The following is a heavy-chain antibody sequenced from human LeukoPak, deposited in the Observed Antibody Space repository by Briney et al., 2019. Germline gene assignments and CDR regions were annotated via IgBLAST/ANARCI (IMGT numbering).Heavy chain of an antibody. CDR1: GYTFTSYG. CDR2: ISAYNGNT. CDR3: ARDSAHSGYEEY. J-gene: IGHJ4*02. D-gene: IGHD5-12*01. Sequence: ASVKVSCKGSGYTFTSYGISWVRRAPGQGLEWMGWISAYNGNTNYAQKLQGRVTMTTDTSTSTAYMELRSLRSDDTAVYYCARDSAHSGYEEYWGQGTLVTVSS. V-gene: IGHV1-18*01.